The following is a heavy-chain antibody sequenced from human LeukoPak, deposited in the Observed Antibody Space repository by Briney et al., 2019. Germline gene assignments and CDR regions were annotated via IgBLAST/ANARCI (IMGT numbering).Heavy chain of an antibody. Sequence: GGSLRLSCAASGFTFRRYAMSWVRQAPGEGLEWVSAISGSGGTTHYADSVKGRFTISRDNSKNTLYLQMNSLRAEDTAVYYCAGTIVGKWAIDYWGQGTLVTVSS. CDR2: ISGSGGTT. D-gene: IGHD3-22*01. V-gene: IGHV3-23*01. CDR3: AGTIVGKWAIDY. J-gene: IGHJ4*02. CDR1: GFTFRRYA.